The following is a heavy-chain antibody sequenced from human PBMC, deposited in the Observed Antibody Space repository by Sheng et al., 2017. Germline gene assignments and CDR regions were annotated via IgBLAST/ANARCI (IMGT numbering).Heavy chain of an antibody. CDR3: AREDSYGTYFDY. V-gene: IGHV3-30*04. CDR1: GFTFSSYA. D-gene: IGHD5-18*01. CDR2: ISYDGSNK. J-gene: IGHJ4*02. Sequence: QVQLVESGGGVVQPGRSLRLSCAASGFTFSSYAMHWVRQAPGKGLEWVAVISYDGSNKYYEDSVKGRFTISRDNSKNTLYLQMNSLRAEDTAVYYCAREDSYGTYFDYWGQGTPGHRLL.